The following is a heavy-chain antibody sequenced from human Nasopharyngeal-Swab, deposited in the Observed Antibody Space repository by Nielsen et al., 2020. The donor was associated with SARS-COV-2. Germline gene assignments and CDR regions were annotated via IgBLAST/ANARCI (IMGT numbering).Heavy chain of an antibody. CDR1: GFTFSSYA. V-gene: IGHV3-30*04. Sequence: GESLKISCAASGFTFSSYAMHWVGQAPGKGLEWVAVISYDGSNKYYADSVKGRFTISRDNSKNTLYLQMNSLRAEDTAVYYCAREDGGDTMIVVVMVYWGQGTLVTVSS. D-gene: IGHD3-22*01. CDR2: ISYDGSNK. CDR3: AREDGGDTMIVVVMVY. J-gene: IGHJ4*02.